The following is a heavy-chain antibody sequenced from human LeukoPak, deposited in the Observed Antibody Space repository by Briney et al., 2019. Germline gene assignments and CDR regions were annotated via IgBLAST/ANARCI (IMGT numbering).Heavy chain of an antibody. J-gene: IGHJ4*02. CDR2: ISSSSYI. D-gene: IGHD4-17*01. V-gene: IGHV3-21*01. CDR3: ARAGYGDYSDY. Sequence: GGSLRLSCAASGFNFRSYRINWVRPAPGKGLEWVSSISSSSYIYYADSVKGRFTISRDNAKNSLYLQMNSLRAEDTAVYYCARAGYGDYSDYWGQGTLVSVSS. CDR1: GFNFRSYR.